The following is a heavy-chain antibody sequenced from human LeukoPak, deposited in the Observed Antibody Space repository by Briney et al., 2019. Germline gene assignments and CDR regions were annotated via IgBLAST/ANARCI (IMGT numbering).Heavy chain of an antibody. J-gene: IGHJ5*02. CDR2: INPNSGGT. V-gene: IGHV1-2*02. CDR3: ARAFTGTSRRYGDYWFDP. Sequence: ASVKVSCKASGYTFTGYYMHWVRQAPGQGLEWMGWINPNSGGTNYAQKFRGRVTMTRDTSIGTAYMELTRLRSDDTAVYYCARAFTGTSRRYGDYWFDPWGQGTLVTVSS. CDR1: GYTFTGYY. D-gene: IGHD4-17*01.